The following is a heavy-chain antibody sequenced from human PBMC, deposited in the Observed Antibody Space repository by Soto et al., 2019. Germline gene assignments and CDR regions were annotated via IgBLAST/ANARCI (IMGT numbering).Heavy chain of an antibody. CDR2: MSLDGSNK. V-gene: IGHV3-30-3*01. J-gene: IGHJ6*02. Sequence: LYSAGSGFTIGDYAMHCVRQAPGKGLDWVAVMSLDGSNKYYADSVKGRFTISRDNSKNTLYLQMNSLTAEDTAVYFCARDLKLSDHHYYFGLDIWGQGTPVSVSS. CDR1: GFTIGDYA. CDR3: ARDLKLSDHHYYFGLDI.